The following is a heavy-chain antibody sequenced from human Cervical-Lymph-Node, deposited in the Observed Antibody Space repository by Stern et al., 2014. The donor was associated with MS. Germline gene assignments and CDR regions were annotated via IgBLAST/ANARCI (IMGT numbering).Heavy chain of an antibody. CDR2: IYYSGST. Sequence: QVQLQESGPGLVKPSETLSLTCTVSGGSIRSYYWSWIRQPPGKGLDWIWYIYYSGSTNYNPSIKSRVTISVDTSKNQFSLKLSSVTAADTAVYYCARGATQAFDPWGQGTLVTVSS. CDR3: ARGATQAFDP. CDR1: GGSIRSYY. J-gene: IGHJ5*02. V-gene: IGHV4-59*01.